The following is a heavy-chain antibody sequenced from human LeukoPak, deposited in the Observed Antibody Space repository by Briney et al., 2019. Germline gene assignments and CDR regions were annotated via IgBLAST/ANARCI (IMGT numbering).Heavy chain of an antibody. CDR2: ISAYNGNT. D-gene: IGHD3-10*01. CDR3: ARVYGGEWFGESLEDP. J-gene: IGHJ5*02. Sequence: ASVKVSCKASGYTFTSYGISWVRQAPGQGLEWMGWISAYNGNTNYAQKLQGRVTMTTDTSTSTAYMELRSLRSDDTAVYYCARVYGGEWFGESLEDPWGQGTLVTVSS. CDR1: GYTFTSYG. V-gene: IGHV1-18*01.